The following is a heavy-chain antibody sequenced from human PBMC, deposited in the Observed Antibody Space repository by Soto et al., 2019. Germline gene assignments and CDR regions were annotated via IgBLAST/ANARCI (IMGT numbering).Heavy chain of an antibody. CDR2: IYPGDSDT. CDR3: ASGAGYCSGGSCFNWFDP. Sequence: KVSCKASGYTFTSYAMHWVRQMPGKGLEWMGIIYPGDSDTRYSPSFQGQVTISADKSISTAYLQWSSLKASDTAMYYCASGAGYCSGGSCFNWFDPWGQGTLVTVSS. V-gene: IGHV5-51*01. CDR1: GYTFTSYA. J-gene: IGHJ5*02. D-gene: IGHD2-15*01.